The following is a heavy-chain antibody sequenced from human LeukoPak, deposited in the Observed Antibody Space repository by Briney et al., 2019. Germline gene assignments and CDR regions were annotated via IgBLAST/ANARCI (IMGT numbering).Heavy chain of an antibody. CDR3: AKLTTVTTSAFDI. V-gene: IGHV3-23*01. D-gene: IGHD4-17*01. CDR1: GFTFSDYY. CDR2: ISGSGGST. J-gene: IGHJ3*02. Sequence: GGSLRLSCAASGFTFSDYYMSWIRQAPGKGLEWVSAISGSGGSTYYADSVKGRFTISRDNSKNTLYLQMNSLRAEDTAVYYCAKLTTVTTSAFDIWGQGTMVTVSS.